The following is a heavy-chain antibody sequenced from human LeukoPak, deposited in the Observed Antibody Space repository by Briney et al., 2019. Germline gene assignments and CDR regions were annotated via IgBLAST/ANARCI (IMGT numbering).Heavy chain of an antibody. D-gene: IGHD1-7*01. Sequence: GASVKVSCKASGYTFTGYYMHWVRQAPGQGLEWMGWINPNSGGTNYAQKFQGRVTMTRDTSISTAYMELSRLRSDDTAVYYCARFRNWNYDGLRYFDYWGQGTLVTVSS. J-gene: IGHJ4*02. CDR3: ARFRNWNYDGLRYFDY. V-gene: IGHV1-2*02. CDR1: GYTFTGYY. CDR2: INPNSGGT.